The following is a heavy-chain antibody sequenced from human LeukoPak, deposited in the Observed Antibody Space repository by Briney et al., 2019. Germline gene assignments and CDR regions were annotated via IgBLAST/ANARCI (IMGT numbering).Heavy chain of an antibody. CDR1: GFTFSSYA. J-gene: IGHJ4*02. CDR3: ARRRGSDSLDY. V-gene: IGHV3-23*01. D-gene: IGHD3-16*01. CDR2: ISGSGGST. Sequence: GGSLGLSCAASGFTFSSYAMSWVRQAPGKGLEWVSAISGSGGSTYYADSVKGRFTISRDNSKNTLYLQMNSLRAEDTAVYYCARRRGSDSLDYWGQGTLVTVSS.